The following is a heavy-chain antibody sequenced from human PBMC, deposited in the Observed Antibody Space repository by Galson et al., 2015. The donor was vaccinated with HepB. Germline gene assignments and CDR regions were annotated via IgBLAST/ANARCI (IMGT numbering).Heavy chain of an antibody. CDR2: INSDGSST. CDR3: ARDRGYYDGRGYYNY. Sequence: SLRISCAASGFTFSTYWMHWLRQAPGQGLVWVSRINSDGSSTSYADSVKGRFTISRDNAKNTLYLQMNSLRAEDTAVYFCARDRGYYDGRGYYNYWVQGTLVTVSS. D-gene: IGHD3-22*01. V-gene: IGHV3-74*01. CDR1: GFTFSTYW. J-gene: IGHJ4*02.